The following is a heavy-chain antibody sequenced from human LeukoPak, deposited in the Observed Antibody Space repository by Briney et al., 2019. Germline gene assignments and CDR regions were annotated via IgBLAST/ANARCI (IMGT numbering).Heavy chain of an antibody. CDR3: AKDLLGITIFGVEDDFDY. D-gene: IGHD3-3*01. CDR1: GFSFSNYW. CDR2: IKQDGSAK. V-gene: IGHV3-7*03. Sequence: HSGGSLRLSCAASGFSFSNYWMSWVRQAPGKGLEWVANIKQDGSAKYYVDSVKGRFTISRDNAKNSLYLQMNSLRAEDTAVYYCAKDLLGITIFGVEDDFDYWGQGTLVTVSS. J-gene: IGHJ4*02.